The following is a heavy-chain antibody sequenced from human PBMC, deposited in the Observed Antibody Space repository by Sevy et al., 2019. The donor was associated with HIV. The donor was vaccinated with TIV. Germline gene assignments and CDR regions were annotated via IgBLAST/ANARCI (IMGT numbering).Heavy chain of an antibody. Sequence: GGSLRLSCAASGFTFSSYTINCVRQAPGKGLEWVSSISSSSNYIYYADSVKGRFTISRDNAKNSLYLQMNSLRAEDTALYYCARVYSGYYNSWGQGTVVTVSS. V-gene: IGHV3-21*01. J-gene: IGHJ4*02. CDR2: ISSSSNYI. CDR3: ARVYSGYYNS. D-gene: IGHD1-26*01. CDR1: GFTFSSYT.